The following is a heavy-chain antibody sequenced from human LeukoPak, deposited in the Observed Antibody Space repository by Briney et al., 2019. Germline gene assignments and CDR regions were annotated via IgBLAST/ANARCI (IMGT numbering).Heavy chain of an antibody. CDR3: ARLEYDSSGYCDY. J-gene: IGHJ4*02. D-gene: IGHD3-22*01. CDR2: IYTSGST. CDR1: GGSLSSYY. V-gene: IGHV4-4*07. Sequence: SETLSLTCTVSGGSLSSYYWNWIRQPAGKGLEWIGRIYTSGSTNYNPSLKSRVTMSVDTSKNQFSLKLSSVTAADTAVYYCARLEYDSSGYCDYWGQGTLVTVSS.